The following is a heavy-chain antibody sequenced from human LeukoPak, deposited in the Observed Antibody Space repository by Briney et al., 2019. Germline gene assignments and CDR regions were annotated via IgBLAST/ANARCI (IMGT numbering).Heavy chain of an antibody. Sequence: PSETLSLTCTVSGGSISSSSYYWGWIRQPPGKGLEWIGSIYYSGSTYYNPSLKSRVTISVDTSKNQFSLKLSSVTAADTAVYFCAREIGRDYYDSGGSYFDFWGQGTLVTVSS. CDR2: IYYSGST. D-gene: IGHD3-22*01. V-gene: IGHV4-39*07. CDR1: GGSISSSSYY. CDR3: AREIGRDYYDSGGSYFDF. J-gene: IGHJ4*02.